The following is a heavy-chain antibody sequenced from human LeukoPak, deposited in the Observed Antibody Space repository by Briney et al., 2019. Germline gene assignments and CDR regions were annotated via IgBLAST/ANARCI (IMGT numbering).Heavy chain of an antibody. J-gene: IGHJ4*02. Sequence: SETLSLTCTVSGGSISSYYWSWIRQPAGKGLEWIGRIYTSGSTNYNPSLKSRVTISVDTSKNQFSLKLSSVTAADTAVYYCARTTQGLRSPGDYFDYWGQGTLVTVSS. CDR1: GGSISSYY. CDR2: IYTSGST. D-gene: IGHD3-3*01. V-gene: IGHV4-4*07. CDR3: ARTTQGLRSPGDYFDY.